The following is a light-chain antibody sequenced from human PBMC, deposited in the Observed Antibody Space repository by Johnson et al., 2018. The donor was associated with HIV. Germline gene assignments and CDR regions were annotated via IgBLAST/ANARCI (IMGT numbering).Light chain of an antibody. CDR3: GTWDSSLSGV. CDR2: ENN. Sequence: QSVLTQPPSVSAAPGQKVTISCSGSSSNIGNNYVSWYQQLPGTAPKLLIYENNKRPSGIPDRFSGSTSGTSPTLGITGLQTGDEADYYCGTWDSSLSGVFGTGTKVTVL. CDR1: SSNIGNNY. V-gene: IGLV1-51*02. J-gene: IGLJ1*01.